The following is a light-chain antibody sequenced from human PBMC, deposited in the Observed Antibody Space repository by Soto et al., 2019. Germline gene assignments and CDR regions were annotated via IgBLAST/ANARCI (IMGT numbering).Light chain of an antibody. CDR2: STM. CDR1: TEAVTSDYY. V-gene: IGLV7-43*01. Sequence: QALVTQEPSLTVSPGGTVTLTCASSTEAVTSDYYPNWFQQRPGQAPTVLIYSTMNKHSWTPARFSGSLLGGKAALTLSGAQPEDEADYYCLIYYGDGWVFGGGTKLTVL. CDR3: LIYYGDGWV. J-gene: IGLJ3*02.